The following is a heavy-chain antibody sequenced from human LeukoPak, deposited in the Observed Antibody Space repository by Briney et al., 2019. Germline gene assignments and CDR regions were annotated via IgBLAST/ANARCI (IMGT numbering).Heavy chain of an antibody. CDR3: ARGIAVAGTLSINWFDP. CDR1: GYIFTSYG. J-gene: IGHJ5*02. V-gene: IGHV1-18*01. CDR2: ISAYNGNT. Sequence: GASVKVSCKASGYIFTSYGISWVRQAPGQGLEWMGWISAYNGNTNYAQKLQGRVTMTTDTSTSTAYMELRSLRSDDTAVYYCARGIAVAGTLSINWFDPWGQGTLVTVSS. D-gene: IGHD6-19*01.